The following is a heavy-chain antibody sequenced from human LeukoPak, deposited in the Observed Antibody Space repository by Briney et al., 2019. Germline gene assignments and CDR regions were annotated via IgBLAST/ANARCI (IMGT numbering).Heavy chain of an antibody. Sequence: GGSLRLSCAASGFTFSSYSMNWVRQAPGKGLVWVSYISSSSSTIYYADSVKGRFTISRDNAKNSLYLQMNSLRAEDTAVYYCARGDSSSLYYYMDVWGKGTTVTVSS. D-gene: IGHD6-13*01. J-gene: IGHJ6*03. V-gene: IGHV3-48*01. CDR1: GFTFSSYS. CDR2: ISSSSSTI. CDR3: ARGDSSSLYYYMDV.